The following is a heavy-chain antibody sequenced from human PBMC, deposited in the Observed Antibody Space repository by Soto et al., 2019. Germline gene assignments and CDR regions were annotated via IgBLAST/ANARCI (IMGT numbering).Heavy chain of an antibody. D-gene: IGHD5-12*01. J-gene: IGHJ4*02. CDR3: ARDRRAGYKRYFEF. V-gene: IGHV4-59*01. CDR1: GVSITSYF. Sequence: PSETLSLTCTVSGVSITSYFWSWIRQTPGKGLDWIGSISFSGATYSNPSLKGRAALSVDTSENHLSLTLNSVTSAATAVYFCARDRRAGYKRYFEFWGQGKQVTVSS. CDR2: ISFSGAT.